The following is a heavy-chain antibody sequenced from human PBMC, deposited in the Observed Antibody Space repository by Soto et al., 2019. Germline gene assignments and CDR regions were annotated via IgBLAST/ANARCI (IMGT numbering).Heavy chain of an antibody. CDR1: GGSISSANYF. CDR3: AREHFDWLTPLFDY. J-gene: IGHJ4*02. Sequence: QVQLQESGPGLVKPSQTLSLTCTVSGGSISSANYFWSWIRQHPGKGLEWIGYISYSGSTYYNPSLKSRVTISVDTSKTQFSLKLSSVTAADTAVYYCAREHFDWLTPLFDYWGQGTLVTVSS. V-gene: IGHV4-31*03. D-gene: IGHD3-9*01. CDR2: ISYSGST.